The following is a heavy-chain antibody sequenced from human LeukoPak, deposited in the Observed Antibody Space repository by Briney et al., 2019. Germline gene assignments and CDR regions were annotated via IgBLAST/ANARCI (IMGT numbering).Heavy chain of an antibody. CDR1: GGSFNSNSYY. CDR2: MYYSGRT. V-gene: IGHV4-39*07. CDR3: ARGTPPSSSCYDY. Sequence: PSETLSLTCTVSGGSFNSNSYYWGWIRQPPGKGLEWVGNMYYSGRTYYNPSLKSRVTISIDTSKNQFSLKLNSVTAADTAVYYCARGTPPSSSCYDYWGQGTLVTVSS. D-gene: IGHD6-13*01. J-gene: IGHJ4*02.